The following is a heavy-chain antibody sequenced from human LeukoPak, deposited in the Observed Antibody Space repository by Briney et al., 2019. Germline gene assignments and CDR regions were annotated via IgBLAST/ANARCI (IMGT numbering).Heavy chain of an antibody. V-gene: IGHV1-18*04. D-gene: IGHD3-3*01. CDR1: GYTFTSYG. CDR3: ARADDFWSGYPTNWFDP. CDR2: ISAYNGNT. Sequence: ASVKVSCKASGYTFTSYGISWVRQAPGQGLEWMGWISAYNGNTNYAQKLQGRVTMTTDTSTSKAYMELRSLRSDDTAVYYCARADDFWSGYPTNWFDPWGQGTLVTVSS. J-gene: IGHJ5*02.